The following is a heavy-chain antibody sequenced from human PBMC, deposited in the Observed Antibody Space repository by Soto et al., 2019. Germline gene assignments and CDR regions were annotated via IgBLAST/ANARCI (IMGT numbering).Heavy chain of an antibody. CDR1: GYTFTYRY. V-gene: IGHV1-45*02. J-gene: IGHJ5*02. Sequence: SVKVSCKASGYTFTYRYLHWVRQAPGQALEWMGWITPFNGNTNYAQKFQDRVTITRDRSMSTAYMELSSLRSEDTAMYYCARSAAAGTSWFDPWGQGTLVTVSS. CDR2: ITPFNGNT. D-gene: IGHD6-13*01. CDR3: ARSAAAGTSWFDP.